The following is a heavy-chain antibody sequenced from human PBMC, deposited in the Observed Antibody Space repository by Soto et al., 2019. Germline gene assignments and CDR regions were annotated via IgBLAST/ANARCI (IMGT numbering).Heavy chain of an antibody. Sequence: LSCATSGFTFHDYAMSWVRQAPGKGLEWVSAIAFTGSATYYADSVKGRFTISRDNSKNIVYPQMTSLRVVDTALYYYVKEVETARLVAFDLWGQGTKVTVSS. CDR2: IAFTGSAT. CDR1: GFTFHDYA. J-gene: IGHJ4*02. D-gene: IGHD5-18*01. V-gene: IGHV3-23*01. CDR3: VKEVETARLVAFDL.